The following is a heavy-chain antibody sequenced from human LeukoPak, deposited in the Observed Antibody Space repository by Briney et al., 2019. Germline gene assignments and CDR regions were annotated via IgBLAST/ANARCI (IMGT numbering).Heavy chain of an antibody. Sequence: PGGSLRLSCAASGFTFSSYGMHWVRQAPGKGLEWVAVISYDGSNKYYADSMKGRFTISRDNSKNTLYLQMNSLRAEDTAVYYCAKDFTAMVRGVYDYWGQGTLVTVSS. V-gene: IGHV3-30*18. D-gene: IGHD5-18*01. CDR1: GFTFSSYG. CDR3: AKDFTAMVRGVYDY. CDR2: ISYDGSNK. J-gene: IGHJ4*02.